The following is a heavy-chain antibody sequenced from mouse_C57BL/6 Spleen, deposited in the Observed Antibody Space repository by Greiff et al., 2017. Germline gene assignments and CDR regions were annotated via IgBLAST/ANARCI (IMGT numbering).Heavy chain of an antibody. J-gene: IGHJ3*01. D-gene: IGHD1-1*01. CDR3: ARGGSLAD. Sequence: VQLQQSGPELVKPGASVKIPCKASGYTFTDYNMDWVKQSHGKSLEWIGDINPNNGGTIYNQKFKGKATLTVDKSSSTAYMELRSLTSEDTAVYYWARGGSLADWGQGTLVTVSA. CDR2: INPNNGGT. V-gene: IGHV1-18*01. CDR1: GYTFTDYN.